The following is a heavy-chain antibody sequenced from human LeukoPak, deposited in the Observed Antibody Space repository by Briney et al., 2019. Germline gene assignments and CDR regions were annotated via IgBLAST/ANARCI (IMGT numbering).Heavy chain of an antibody. V-gene: IGHV3-7*01. D-gene: IGHD3-22*01. CDR2: IKQDGSEK. J-gene: IGHJ4*02. CDR1: GFTFSSYW. CDR3: ARASSSGYRGADY. Sequence: GGSLRLSCAASGFTFSSYWMSWVRQGPGKGLEWVANIKQDGSEKYYVDSVKGRFTTSRDNARNSQYLQMTSLRAEDTAVYYCARASSSGYRGADYWGQGTLVTVSS.